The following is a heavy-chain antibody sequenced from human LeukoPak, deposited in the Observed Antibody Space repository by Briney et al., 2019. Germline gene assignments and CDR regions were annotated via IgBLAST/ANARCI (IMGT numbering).Heavy chain of an antibody. J-gene: IGHJ2*01. D-gene: IGHD3-3*01. Sequence: SETLSLTCAVYGGSFSGYYWSWIRQPPGKGLEWIGEINHSGSTNYNPSLKSRVTISVDTSKNQFSLKLSSVTAADTAVYYCARLITIFGVVTPNWYFDLWGRGTLVTVSS. CDR1: GGSFSGYY. V-gene: IGHV4-34*01. CDR2: INHSGST. CDR3: ARLITIFGVVTPNWYFDL.